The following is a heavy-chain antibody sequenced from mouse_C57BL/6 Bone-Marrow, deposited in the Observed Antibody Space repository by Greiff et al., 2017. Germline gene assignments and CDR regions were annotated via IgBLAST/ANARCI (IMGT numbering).Heavy chain of an antibody. CDR1: GYAFSSSW. D-gene: IGHD1-1*02. CDR2: IYPGDGDT. CDR3: ARVVPYYYAMDY. Sequence: VQVVESGPELVKPGASVKISCKASGYAFSSSWMNWVKQRPGKGLEWIGRIYPGDGDTNYNGKFKGKATLTADKSSSTAYMQLSSLTSEDSAVYFCARVVPYYYAMDYGGQGTSVTVSS. V-gene: IGHV1-82*01. J-gene: IGHJ4*01.